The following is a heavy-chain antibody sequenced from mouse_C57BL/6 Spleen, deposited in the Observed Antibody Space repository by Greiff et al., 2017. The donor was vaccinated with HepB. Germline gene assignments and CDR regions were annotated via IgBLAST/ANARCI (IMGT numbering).Heavy chain of an antibody. J-gene: IGHJ3*01. CDR1: GFNIKDDY. D-gene: IGHD1-1*01. CDR3: TADYYGSSYPFFAY. CDR2: IDPENGDT. V-gene: IGHV14-4*01. Sequence: EVQLQQSGAELVRPGASVKLSCTASGFNIKDDYMHWVKQRPEQGLEWIGWIDPENGDTEYASKFQGKATMTADTSSNTAYLQLSSLTSEDTAVYYCTADYYGSSYPFFAYWGQGTLVTVSA.